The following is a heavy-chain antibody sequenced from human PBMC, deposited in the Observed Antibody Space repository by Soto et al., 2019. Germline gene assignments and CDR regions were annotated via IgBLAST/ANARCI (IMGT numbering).Heavy chain of an antibody. CDR1: GFILSGYD. J-gene: IGHJ6*02. V-gene: IGHV3-13*05. Sequence: PGGSLRLSCVASGFILSGYDMHWVRQATVEVLEWVSAIGTAGDPYYSGSVKGRFTISRGNAENSVYLQMNSLRAGDTAVYYRARAGYDSSGYYFYAMDVWGPGTTLTVS. CDR2: IGTAGDP. CDR3: ARAGYDSSGYYFYAMDV. D-gene: IGHD3-22*01.